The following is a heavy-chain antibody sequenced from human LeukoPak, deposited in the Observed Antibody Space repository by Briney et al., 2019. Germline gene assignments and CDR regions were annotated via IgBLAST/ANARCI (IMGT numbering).Heavy chain of an antibody. Sequence: PAGSLRLSCAASGLTFSSYAMGWVRPAPGKGLEWVSATSGSGGSTYHADSVKGRFTISRDKAKNTLNLQMNSLKAEDTAVYYCAKDEQPGGGRGRGTLVTVSS. CDR3: AKDEQPGGG. CDR1: GLTFSSYA. D-gene: IGHD1/OR15-1a*01. V-gene: IGHV3-23*01. J-gene: IGHJ2*01. CDR2: TSGSGGST.